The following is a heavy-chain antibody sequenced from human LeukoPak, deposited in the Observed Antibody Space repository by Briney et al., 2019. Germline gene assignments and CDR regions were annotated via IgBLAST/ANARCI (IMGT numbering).Heavy chain of an antibody. CDR2: IYYSGST. J-gene: IGHJ3*02. Sequence: SETLSLTCTVSGGSISSYYWSWIRQPPGKGLEWIGYIYYSGSTNYNPSLKSRVTISVDTSKNQFSLKLSSVTAADTAVYYCARRVYYDFWSAEAFDIWGQGTMVTVSS. CDR1: GGSISSYY. V-gene: IGHV4-59*01. CDR3: ARRVYYDFWSAEAFDI. D-gene: IGHD3-3*01.